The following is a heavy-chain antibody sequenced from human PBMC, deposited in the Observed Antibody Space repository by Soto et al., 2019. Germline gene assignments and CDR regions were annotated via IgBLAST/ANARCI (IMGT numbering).Heavy chain of an antibody. CDR3: AREQTLAAPFDY. Sequence: SQTLALTCAISGDSVSSNSAAWNWIRRSPSRGLEWLGRTYYRSKWYNDYAVSVKSRITINPDTSKNQFSLQLNSVTPEDTAVYYCAREQTLAAPFDYWGQGTLVTVSS. D-gene: IGHD6-19*01. CDR1: GDSVSSNSAA. V-gene: IGHV6-1*01. CDR2: TYYRSKWYN. J-gene: IGHJ4*02.